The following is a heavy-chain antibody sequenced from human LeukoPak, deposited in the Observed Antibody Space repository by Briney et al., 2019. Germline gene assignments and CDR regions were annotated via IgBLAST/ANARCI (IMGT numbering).Heavy chain of an antibody. CDR2: IYYSGST. J-gene: IGHJ4*02. CDR3: ARHSNTDGGDFDY. Sequence: PGGSLRLSCAASGFTFSSYAMSWVRQPPGKGLEWIGYIYYSGSTNYNPSLKSRVTISVDTSKNQFSLKLSSVTAADTAVYYCARHSNTDGGDFDYWGQGTLVTVSS. D-gene: IGHD3-16*01. CDR1: GFTFSSYA. V-gene: IGHV4-59*08.